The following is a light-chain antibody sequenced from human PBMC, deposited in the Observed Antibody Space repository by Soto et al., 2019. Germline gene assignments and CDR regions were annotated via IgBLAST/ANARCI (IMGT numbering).Light chain of an antibody. CDR3: CSYAGSSPYV. V-gene: IGLV2-23*01. J-gene: IGLJ1*01. CDR2: EGS. CDR1: SSDVGSYNL. Sequence: QSALTQPASGSGSPGQSITISCTGTSSDVGSYNLVSWYQQHPGKAPKFMIYEGSKRPSGVSNRFSGPKSGNTASLTISGLQAEDEADYYCCSYAGSSPYVFGTGTKLTVL.